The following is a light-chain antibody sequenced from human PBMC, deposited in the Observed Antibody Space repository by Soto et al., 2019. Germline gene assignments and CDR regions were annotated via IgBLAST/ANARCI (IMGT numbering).Light chain of an antibody. J-gene: IGLJ2*01. CDR3: AAWDDSLDVV. CDR1: SSNIGSNT. CDR2: SND. V-gene: IGLV1-44*01. Sequence: QSVLTQPPSESGTPGQRVTISCSGSSSNIGSNTVNWYQQLPGTAPKVLIYSNDQRPSGVPDRFSGSKSGTSASLAISGLQSEDEADYYCAAWDDSLDVVFGGGTKVTVL.